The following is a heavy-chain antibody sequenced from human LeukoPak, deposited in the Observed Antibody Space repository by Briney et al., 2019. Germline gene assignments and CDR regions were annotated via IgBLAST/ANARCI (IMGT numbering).Heavy chain of an antibody. CDR3: ASLSMVRGVNDY. D-gene: IGHD3-10*01. J-gene: IGHJ4*02. CDR2: MNPNSGNT. Sequence: ASVKVSCKASGYTFTSYDINWVRQATGQGLEWMGWMNPNSGNTGYAQKFQGRVTMTRSTSISTAYMELSSLRSEDTAVYYCASLSMVRGVNDYWGQGTLVTVSS. V-gene: IGHV1-8*01. CDR1: GYTFTSYD.